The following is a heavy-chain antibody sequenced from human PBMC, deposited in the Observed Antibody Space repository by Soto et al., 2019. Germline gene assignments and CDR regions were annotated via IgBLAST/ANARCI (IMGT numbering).Heavy chain of an antibody. CDR2: INHSGST. D-gene: IGHD5-18*01. CDR3: ARGMPGYSYGFDY. Sequence: QVQLQQWGAGLLKPSETLSLTCAVYGGSFSGYYWSWIRQPPGKGLGWIGEINHSGSTNYKPSLKSRVTISVDTSKNQFSLKLSSVTAADTAVYYCARGMPGYSYGFDYWGQGTLVTVSS. CDR1: GGSFSGYY. V-gene: IGHV4-34*01. J-gene: IGHJ4*02.